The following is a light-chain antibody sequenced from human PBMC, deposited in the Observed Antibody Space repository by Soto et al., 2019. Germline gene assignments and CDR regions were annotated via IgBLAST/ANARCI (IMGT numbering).Light chain of an antibody. J-gene: IGKJ1*01. V-gene: IGKV3-15*01. CDR2: GAS. Sequence: EIVMTQSPATLSVPPGERATLSCRASQSVSSNLAWYQQKPGQAPRPLIYGASTRATGIPARFSGSGSGTGFTLTIIRLQSEDFAVYYCQQYNNWPRTFGQETKVDIK. CDR1: QSVSSN. CDR3: QQYNNWPRT.